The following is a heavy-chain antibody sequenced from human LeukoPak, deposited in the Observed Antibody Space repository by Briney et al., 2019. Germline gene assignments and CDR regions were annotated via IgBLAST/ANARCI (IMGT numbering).Heavy chain of an antibody. V-gene: IGHV3-74*01. D-gene: IGHD6-13*01. CDR2: INSDGSST. J-gene: IGHJ4*02. CDR1: GFTFSRYW. Sequence: GGSLRLSCVASGFTFSRYWMHWVRQAPGKGLVWVSRINSDGSSTSYADSVKGRFTISRDNAKNSLYLQMHSLRVEDTALYYCAKVRSTRYSNSYFFDDWGQGALVTVSS. CDR3: AKVRSTRYSNSYFFDD.